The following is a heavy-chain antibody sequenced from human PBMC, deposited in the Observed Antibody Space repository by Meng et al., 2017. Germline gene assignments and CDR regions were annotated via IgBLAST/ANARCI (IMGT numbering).Heavy chain of an antibody. CDR2: MHWNDEK. CDR3: AHRRDYSAGWNFGY. J-gene: IGHJ4*02. V-gene: IGHV2-5*01. D-gene: IGHD2-15*01. Sequence: KGSGPTPEQPTPDLTLTCAFSGVSLSRSGVGGGWSRSPPGKALELLALMHWNDEKRYGPSLNSKLAITKDNSKNQGVLTLTNMDPVDTATYYCAHRRDYSAGWNFGYWCQGTLVTVSS. CDR1: GVSLSRSGVG.